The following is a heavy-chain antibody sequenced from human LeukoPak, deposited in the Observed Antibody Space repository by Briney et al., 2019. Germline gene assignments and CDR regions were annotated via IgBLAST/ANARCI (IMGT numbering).Heavy chain of an antibody. D-gene: IGHD6-19*01. CDR1: GDSISSSHFY. CDR3: ARPKYSKGWYEVAY. CDR2: VFYSGTT. V-gene: IGHV4-39*01. Sequence: PSETLSLTCTVSGDSISSSHFYWGWIRQPPGKGLEWIGSVFYSGTTYYSPSLKSRVTISIDTSKNQISLKLTSVTAADTAVYYCARPKYSKGWYEVAYWGQGTLVTVSS. J-gene: IGHJ4*02.